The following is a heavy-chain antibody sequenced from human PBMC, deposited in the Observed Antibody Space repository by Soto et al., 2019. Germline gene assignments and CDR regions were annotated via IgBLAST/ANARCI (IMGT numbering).Heavy chain of an antibody. J-gene: IGHJ5*02. V-gene: IGHV4-30-4*01. CDR3: ALAMGVTINWFDP. D-gene: IGHD5-18*01. CDR2: IYYSGST. CDR1: GGSISSGDYY. Sequence: QVQLQESGPGLVKPSQTLSLTCTVSGGSISSGDYYWSWIRQPPGKGLEWIGYIYYSGSTYYNPSLKCRVTISVDTAKNQFSLKLSSATAADTALYYCALAMGVTINWFDPWGQGTLVTFSS.